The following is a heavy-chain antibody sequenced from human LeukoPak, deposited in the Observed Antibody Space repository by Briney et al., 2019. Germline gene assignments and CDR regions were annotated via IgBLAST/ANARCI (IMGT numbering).Heavy chain of an antibody. J-gene: IGHJ4*02. Sequence: PGRSLRLSCAASGFTFDDYAMHWVRQAPGKGLEWVSGISWNSGSIGYADSVKGRFTISRDNAKNSLYLQMNSLRAEDTALYYCAKDHYYDSSGYYGPFDYWGQGNPGHRLL. CDR3: AKDHYYDSSGYYGPFDY. V-gene: IGHV3-9*01. CDR1: GFTFDDYA. D-gene: IGHD3-22*01. CDR2: ISWNSGSI.